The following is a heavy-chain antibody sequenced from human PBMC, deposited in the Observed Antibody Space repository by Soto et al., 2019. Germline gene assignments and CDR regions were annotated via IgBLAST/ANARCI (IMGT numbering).Heavy chain of an antibody. D-gene: IGHD2-15*01. V-gene: IGHV3-23*01. CDR3: AKDPLGHCVASCYSYWFDP. J-gene: IGHJ5*02. Sequence: GGALRLSCEVSGFTFRHYSITWLRQGPWKGLEWVSTISQSGDKAYYADSVKGRFAISRDNSKNTTYLQMINLRAEDTAVYYCAKDPLGHCVASCYSYWFDPWGHVSLLTVSS. CDR2: ISQSGDKA. CDR1: GFTFRHYS.